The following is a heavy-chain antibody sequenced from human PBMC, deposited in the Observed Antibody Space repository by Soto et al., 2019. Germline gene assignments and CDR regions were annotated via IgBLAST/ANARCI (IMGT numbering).Heavy chain of an antibody. CDR1: GGSFSENY. J-gene: IGHJ1*01. CDR2: ISPSGTT. V-gene: IGHV4-34*01. CDR3: ATSFWFGTQPEI. Sequence: QVHLEQWGAGLLKPSETLSLSCGVSGGSFSENYWTWFRQPPGKGLEWIGEISPSGTTKYVPSLKSRVTISNDTSKNQFSLKVTSVTAADTAVYFCATSFWFGTQPEIWGQGTLVTVSS. D-gene: IGHD3-10*01.